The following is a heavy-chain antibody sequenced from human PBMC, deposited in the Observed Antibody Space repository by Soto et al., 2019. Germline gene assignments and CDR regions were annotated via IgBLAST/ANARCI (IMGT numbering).Heavy chain of an antibody. Sequence: SVKVSCKASGGTFRTYTISWLRQAPGQGLEWMGGITPVFGTANYAQKFQGRVTITADESTSTAYMELSSLRSEDTALYYCAREGGAPGAFDHWGQGTLVTVSS. J-gene: IGHJ4*02. D-gene: IGHD7-27*01. CDR3: AREGGAPGAFDH. V-gene: IGHV1-69*13. CDR1: GGTFRTYT. CDR2: ITPVFGTA.